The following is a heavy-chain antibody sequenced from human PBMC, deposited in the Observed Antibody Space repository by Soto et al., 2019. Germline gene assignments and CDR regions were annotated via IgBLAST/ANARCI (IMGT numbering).Heavy chain of an antibody. CDR1: GFTFSSYG. D-gene: IGHD1-26*01. Sequence: QVQLVESGGGVVQPGRSLRLSCAASGFTFSSYGMHWVRQAPGKGLEWVAVISYDGSNKYYADSVKGRFTISRDNSKNTLYLQMNSLRAEDTAVYYCAKEQGSYYYYYYGMDVWGQGTTVTVSS. V-gene: IGHV3-30*18. CDR3: AKEQGSYYYYYYGMDV. J-gene: IGHJ6*02. CDR2: ISYDGSNK.